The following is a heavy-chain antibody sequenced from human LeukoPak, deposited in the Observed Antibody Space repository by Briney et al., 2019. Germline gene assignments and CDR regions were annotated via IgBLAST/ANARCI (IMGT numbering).Heavy chain of an antibody. V-gene: IGHV3-30*18. D-gene: IGHD4-17*01. Sequence: GGSLRLSCAASGFTFSCYGMHWVRQAPGKGLEWVAVISYDGSNKYYADSVKGRFTIYRDNSQNSLYLQMNSLRAEDTALYYCAKDSNDYGDYYFDYWGQGTLVTVSS. J-gene: IGHJ4*02. CDR1: GFTFSCYG. CDR3: AKDSNDYGDYYFDY. CDR2: ISYDGSNK.